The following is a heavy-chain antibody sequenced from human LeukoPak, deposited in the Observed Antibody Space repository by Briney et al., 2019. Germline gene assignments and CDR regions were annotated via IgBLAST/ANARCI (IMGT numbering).Heavy chain of an antibody. Sequence: GGSLRLSCAASGFTFSSYAMNWVRQAPGKGLEWVSTISGSGGSTYYADSVQGRFTISRDNSKNTLYLQMNSLRAEDTAVYYCARRSGIAVAGAFDYWGQGTLVTVSS. CDR2: ISGSGGST. V-gene: IGHV3-23*01. CDR1: GFTFSSYA. D-gene: IGHD6-19*01. CDR3: ARRSGIAVAGAFDY. J-gene: IGHJ4*02.